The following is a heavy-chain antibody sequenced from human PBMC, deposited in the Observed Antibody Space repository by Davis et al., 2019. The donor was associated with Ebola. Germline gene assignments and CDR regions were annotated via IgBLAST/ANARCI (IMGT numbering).Heavy chain of an antibody. J-gene: IGHJ6*02. CDR2: INPSGGST. Sequence: ASVKVSCKASGYTFTSYYMHWVRQAPGQGLEWMGIINPSGGSTSYAQKFQGRVTMTRDTSTSTVYMELSSLRSEDTAVYYCARDLYGPNYYYGMDVWGQGTTVTVSS. CDR3: ARDLYGPNYYYGMDV. V-gene: IGHV1-46*01. CDR1: GYTFTSYY. D-gene: IGHD4-17*01.